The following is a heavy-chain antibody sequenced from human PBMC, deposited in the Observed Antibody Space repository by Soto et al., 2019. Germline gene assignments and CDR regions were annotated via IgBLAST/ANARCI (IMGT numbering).Heavy chain of an antibody. CDR1: GGSISSGDYY. J-gene: IGHJ5*02. D-gene: IGHD3-3*01. V-gene: IGHV4-30-4*01. CDR2: IYYSGST. CDR3: ARVGRYDFWSGSRASNWFDP. Sequence: SETMSLTCTVSGGSISSGDYYWSWIRQPPGKGLEWIGYIYYSGSTYYNPSLKSRVTISVDTSKNQFSLKLSSVTAADTAVYYCARVGRYDFWSGSRASNWFDPWGQGTLVTVS.